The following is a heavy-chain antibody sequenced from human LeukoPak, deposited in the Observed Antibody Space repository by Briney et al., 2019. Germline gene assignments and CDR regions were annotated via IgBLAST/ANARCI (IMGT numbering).Heavy chain of an antibody. Sequence: SETLSLTCTVSGGSIRSYYWNWIRQPPGKGLEWIGYIFYSGRTSYNPSLKSRLTISVDTSKNHFSLTLSSVTAADTAVYYCARGQKYISGFTVTELGSGYYDNWSQGALVTVSS. CDR1: GGSIRSYY. CDR2: IFYSGRT. CDR3: ARGQKYISGFTVTELGSGYYDN. D-gene: IGHD5-18*01. J-gene: IGHJ4*02. V-gene: IGHV4-59*01.